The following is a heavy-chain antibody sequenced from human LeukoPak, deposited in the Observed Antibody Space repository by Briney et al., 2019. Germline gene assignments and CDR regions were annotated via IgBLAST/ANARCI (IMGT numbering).Heavy chain of an antibody. CDR2: INPNSGGT. J-gene: IGHJ4*02. D-gene: IGHD5-12*01. CDR1: GYTFTGYY. CDR3: ARVLRGYSGCDLGY. Sequence: ASVKLSCKASGYTFTGYYMHWVRQAPGQGLGWMGWINPNSGGTNYAQKFQGRVTMTRDTSISTAYMELSRLRSDDTAVYYCARVLRGYSGCDLGYWGQGTLVTVSS. V-gene: IGHV1-2*02.